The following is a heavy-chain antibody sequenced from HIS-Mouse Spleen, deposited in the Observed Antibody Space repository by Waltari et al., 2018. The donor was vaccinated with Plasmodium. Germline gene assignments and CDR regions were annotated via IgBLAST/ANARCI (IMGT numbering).Heavy chain of an antibody. J-gene: IGHJ1*01. CDR3: ARVLGYKAAAGTFVEYFQH. Sequence: QVQLVQSGAEVKKPGASVKVSCKASGYTFTGYSMHWVRQAPGQGLEWMGRIKPNRGGTNYAQKLQGRVTMTRDTSSSTAYMGLSRLRADDAAGYYCARVLGYKAAAGTFVEYFQHWGQGTLVTVSS. D-gene: IGHD6-13*01. CDR1: GYTFTGYS. CDR2: IKPNRGGT. V-gene: IGHV1-2*02.